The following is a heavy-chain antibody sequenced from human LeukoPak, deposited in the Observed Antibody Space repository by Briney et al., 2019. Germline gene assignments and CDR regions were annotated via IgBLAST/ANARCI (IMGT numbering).Heavy chain of an antibody. CDR3: ARVAYYDFWSGYYSGFDY. CDR2: IYYSGST. J-gene: IGHJ4*02. Sequence: PSETLSLTCTVSGGSISSYYWSWIRQPPGKGLEWIGYIYYSGSTNYNPSLKSRVTISVDTSKNQFSLKLSSVTAADTAVYYCARVAYYDFWSGYYSGFDYWGQGTLATVSS. V-gene: IGHV4-59*01. D-gene: IGHD3-3*01. CDR1: GGSISSYY.